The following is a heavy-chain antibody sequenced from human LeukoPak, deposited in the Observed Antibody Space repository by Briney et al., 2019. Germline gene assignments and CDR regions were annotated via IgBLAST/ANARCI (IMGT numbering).Heavy chain of an antibody. CDR2: IRQDGSAK. V-gene: IGHV3-7*03. J-gene: IGHJ3*02. Sequence: GSLRLSCAASGFTFNSYWMTWVCQAPGKGLEWVANIRQDGSAKYYVDSVKGRFIISRDNAENSLYLQMNSLRADDTAVYYCARQATDPSYAFDIWGQGTVVTVSS. CDR3: ARQATDPSYAFDI. D-gene: IGHD5-24*01. CDR1: GFTFNSYW.